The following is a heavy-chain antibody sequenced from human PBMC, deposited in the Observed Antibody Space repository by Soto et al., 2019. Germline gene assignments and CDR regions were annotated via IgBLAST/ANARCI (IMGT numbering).Heavy chain of an antibody. CDR3: ARGHYYYAMDV. Sequence: QLKLQESGSGVVKPSHTLSLTCAVSGGYVSSGVFSWNWIRQPPGQVLEWIGYISPGGSPHYNPSLRGRVSISVERSTNVISLNLASMTPADTAVYFCARGHYYYAMDVWGQGTTVTVSS. V-gene: IGHV4-30-2*01. CDR1: GGYVSSGVFS. CDR2: ISPGGSP. J-gene: IGHJ6*02.